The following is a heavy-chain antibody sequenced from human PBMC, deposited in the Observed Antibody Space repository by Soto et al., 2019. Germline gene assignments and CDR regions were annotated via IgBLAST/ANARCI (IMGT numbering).Heavy chain of an antibody. D-gene: IGHD6-19*01. CDR3: AKDSSGWYGPSGYYYYYGMGV. Sequence: EVQLVESGGGLVQPGGSLRLSCAASGFTVSSNYMSWVRQAPGKGLEWVSVIYSGGSTYYADSVKGRFTISRHNSKNTLYLQMNSLRAEDTAVYYCAKDSSGWYGPSGYYYYYGMGVWGQGTTVTVSS. CDR2: IYSGGST. CDR1: GFTVSSNY. J-gene: IGHJ6*02. V-gene: IGHV3-53*04.